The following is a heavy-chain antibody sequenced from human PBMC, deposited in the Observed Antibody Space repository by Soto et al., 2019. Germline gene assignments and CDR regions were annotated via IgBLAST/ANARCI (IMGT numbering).Heavy chain of an antibody. CDR1: GGSISSGGYY. CDR3: ARDREVVVAATLLYYYYGMDV. V-gene: IGHV4-31*03. Sequence: KTSDTLSLTCTVSGGSISSGGYYWSWIRQHPGKGLEWIGYIYCSGSTYYNPSLKSRVTISVDTSKNQFSLKLSSVTAADTAVYYCARDREVVVAATLLYYYYGMDVWGQGTTVTFSS. D-gene: IGHD2-15*01. J-gene: IGHJ6*02. CDR2: IYCSGST.